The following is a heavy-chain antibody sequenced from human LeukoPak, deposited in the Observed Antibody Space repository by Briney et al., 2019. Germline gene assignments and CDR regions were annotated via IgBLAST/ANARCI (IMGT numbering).Heavy chain of an antibody. D-gene: IGHD5-12*01. CDR3: ARNSSRGYSGYDAGGDY. Sequence: ASVKLSCKASGYTFTGYYMHWLRRAPGHRLGWRGWINPNIGGTNYAQKIPGRVTMTRDTSTTTDYMELSRMRADEAAVYYCARNSSRGYSGYDAGGDYWGQGTLVTVSS. J-gene: IGHJ4*02. V-gene: IGHV1-2*02. CDR1: GYTFTGYY. CDR2: INPNIGGT.